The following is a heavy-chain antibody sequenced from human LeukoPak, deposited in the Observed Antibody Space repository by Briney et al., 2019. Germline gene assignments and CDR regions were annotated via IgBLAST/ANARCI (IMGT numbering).Heavy chain of an antibody. CDR2: IKQDGSEK. V-gene: IGHV3-7*01. J-gene: IGHJ4*02. CDR1: GFTFSSYW. D-gene: IGHD1-26*01. Sequence: PGGSLRLSCAASGFTFSSYWMSWVRQAPGKGLEWVANIKQDGSEKFYVDSVKGRFTISRDNAKNSLYLQMNSLRAEDTAVYYCARVIGIVGATTTSFDYWGQGTLVTVSS. CDR3: ARVIGIVGATTTSFDY.